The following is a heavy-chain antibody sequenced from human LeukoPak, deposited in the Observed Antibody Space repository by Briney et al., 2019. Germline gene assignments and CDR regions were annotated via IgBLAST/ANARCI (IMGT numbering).Heavy chain of an antibody. D-gene: IGHD4-17*01. CDR2: ISYDGSNK. J-gene: IGHJ4*02. V-gene: IGHV3-30*18. CDR3: AKVSSYGDYSLGY. CDR1: GFTFSSYG. Sequence: GGSLRLSCAASGFTFSSYGMHWVRQAPGKGLEWVAVISYDGSNKYYADSVKGRFTISRANSKNTLYLQMNSLRAEDTAGYYWAKVSSYGDYSLGYWGQGTLVTVSS.